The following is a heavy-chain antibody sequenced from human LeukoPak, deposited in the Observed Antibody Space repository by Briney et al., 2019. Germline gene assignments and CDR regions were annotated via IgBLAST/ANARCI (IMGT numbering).Heavy chain of an antibody. Sequence: ASVKVSCKASGGTFGSYAISWVRQAPGQGLEWMGGIIPIFGTANYAQKFQGRVTITADKSTSTAYMELSSLRSEDTAVCYCARGRGYSYGYFAWWGQGTLVTVSS. CDR3: ARGRGYSYGYFAW. D-gene: IGHD5-18*01. CDR1: GGTFGSYA. V-gene: IGHV1-69*06. J-gene: IGHJ4*02. CDR2: IIPIFGTA.